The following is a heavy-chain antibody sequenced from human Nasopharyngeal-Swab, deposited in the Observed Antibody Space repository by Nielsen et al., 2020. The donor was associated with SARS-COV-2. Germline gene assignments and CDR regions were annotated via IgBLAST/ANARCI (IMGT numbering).Heavy chain of an antibody. CDR2: INHSGNT. Sequence: WLRQPPGKGLEWIGEINHSGNTNYNPSLKSRVTLSVDTSNNQFSLKLSSVTAADTAVYYCARGSRSGINNYSSGWYFFDYWGQGALVTVSS. J-gene: IGHJ4*02. CDR3: ARGSRSGINNYSSGWYFFDY. D-gene: IGHD6-19*01. V-gene: IGHV4-34*13.